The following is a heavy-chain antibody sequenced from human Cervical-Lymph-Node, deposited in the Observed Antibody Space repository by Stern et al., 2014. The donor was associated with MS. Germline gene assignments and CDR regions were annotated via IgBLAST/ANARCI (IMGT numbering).Heavy chain of an antibody. V-gene: IGHV1-69*01. CDR2: IIPRMCIA. CDR3: ARATSDYIWGSYRYLDY. Sequence: VQLGESGAEVKKPGASVKVSCKASGGTFSSYTIGWVRQAPGQGLEWMGGIIPRMCIANYAEKYQGRVTITADESTSTAYMDLSTLRSEDTAVYYCARATSDYIWGSYRYLDYWGQGTQVTVSS. J-gene: IGHJ4*02. D-gene: IGHD3-16*02. CDR1: GGTFSSYT.